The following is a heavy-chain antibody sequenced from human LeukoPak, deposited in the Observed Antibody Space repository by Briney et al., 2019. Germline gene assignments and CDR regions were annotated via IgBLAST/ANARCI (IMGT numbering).Heavy chain of an antibody. CDR3: ARESGAAAGTGFDY. V-gene: IGHV3-23*01. CDR2: ITKSGDST. J-gene: IGHJ4*02. Sequence: GGSLRLSCAASGFTFSAFGMNWVRQAPGKGLEWVSTITKSGDSTYYADSVKGRFTISRDNSKNTLYLQMNSLRAEDTAVYYCARESGAAAGTGFDYWGQGTLVTVSS. CDR1: GFTFSAFG. D-gene: IGHD6-13*01.